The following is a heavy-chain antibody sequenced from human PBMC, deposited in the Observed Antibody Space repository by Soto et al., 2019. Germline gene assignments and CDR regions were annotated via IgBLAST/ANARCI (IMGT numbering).Heavy chain of an antibody. Sequence: EVQLVQSGAEVKKPGESLRISCKGSGYTFTSYWISWVRLMPGKGLEWMGSIDPSDSYTNYGPSFQGHVTISADKSISTAYLQWSSLKASDTAMYYCATKMAVAGYDYWGQGTLVTVSS. D-gene: IGHD6-19*01. J-gene: IGHJ4*02. CDR3: ATKMAVAGYDY. CDR2: IDPSDSYT. CDR1: GYTFTSYW. V-gene: IGHV5-10-1*01.